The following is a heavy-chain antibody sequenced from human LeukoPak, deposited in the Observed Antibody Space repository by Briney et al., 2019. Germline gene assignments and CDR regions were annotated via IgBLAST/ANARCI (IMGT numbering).Heavy chain of an antibody. Sequence: SETLSLTCAVYGGSFSGYYWSWIRQPPGKGLEWIGEINHSGSTNYNPSLKSRVTISVDTSKNQFSLKLSSVTAADTAVYYCARGGAARPYYYYYMDVWGKGTTVTVSS. V-gene: IGHV4-34*01. CDR1: GGSFSGYY. J-gene: IGHJ6*03. CDR3: ARGGAARPYYYYYMDV. D-gene: IGHD6-6*01. CDR2: INHSGST.